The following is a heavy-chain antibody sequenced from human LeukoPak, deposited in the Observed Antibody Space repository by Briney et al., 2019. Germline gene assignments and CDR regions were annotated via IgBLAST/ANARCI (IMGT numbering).Heavy chain of an antibody. V-gene: IGHV4-59*01. D-gene: IGHD3-10*01. CDR3: ARVSDSGSHFDY. Sequence: LSETLSLTCTVSGGSISSFYWSWIRQPPGKGLEWIGYIYYSGSTNYNPSLKSRVTISVDTSRNQFSLKLSSVTAADTAVYYCARVSDSGSHFDYWGQGTLVTVSS. CDR2: IYYSGST. CDR1: GGSISSFY. J-gene: IGHJ4*02.